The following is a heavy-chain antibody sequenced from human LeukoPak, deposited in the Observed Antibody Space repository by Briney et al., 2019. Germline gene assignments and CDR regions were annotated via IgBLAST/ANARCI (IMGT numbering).Heavy chain of an antibody. D-gene: IGHD3-10*01. CDR2: IYYSGST. V-gene: IGHV4-59*01. CDR1: GGSISSYY. CDR3: AREESPLYGSGSYYGWFDP. J-gene: IGHJ5*02. Sequence: PSETLSLTCTVSGGSISSYYWSWIRQPPGKGLEWIGYIYYSGSTNYNPSLKSRVTISVDTSKNQFSLKLSSVTAADTAVYYCAREESPLYGSGSYYGWFDPWGQGTLVTVSS.